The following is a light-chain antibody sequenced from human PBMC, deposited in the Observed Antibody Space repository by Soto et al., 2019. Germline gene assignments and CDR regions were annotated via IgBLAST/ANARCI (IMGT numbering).Light chain of an antibody. V-gene: IGKV1-5*01. CDR2: AAS. Sequence: DIQMTQSPSSLSASVRDRVTITCRASQSIRTYLNWYQQKPGEAPKLLIHAASSLQGGVPSRFSGSGSGTEFTLTISSLQPDDFATYYCQQYNSYSITFGQGTRLEIK. CDR1: QSIRTY. J-gene: IGKJ5*01. CDR3: QQYNSYSIT.